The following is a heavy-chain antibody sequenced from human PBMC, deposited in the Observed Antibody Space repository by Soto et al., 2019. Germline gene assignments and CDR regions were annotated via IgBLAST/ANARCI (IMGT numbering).Heavy chain of an antibody. V-gene: IGHV4-4*02. D-gene: IGHD2-2*01. CDR1: GVSIGSSNW. J-gene: IGHJ4*02. CDR3: AGRGMKDCGSPSCYIYPFDY. CDR2: IYHSGST. Sequence: KSSETLPLTCAVSGVSIGSSNWWSWVRQPPGKGLEWIGDIYHSGSTNYNPSLESRVTISVDKSKNQFSLTVNSVTAADTAVYYCAGRGMKDCGSPSCYIYPFDYWGQGALVTVSS.